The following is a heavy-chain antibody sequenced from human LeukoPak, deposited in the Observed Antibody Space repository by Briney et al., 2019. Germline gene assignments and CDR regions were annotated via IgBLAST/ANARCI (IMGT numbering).Heavy chain of an antibody. V-gene: IGHV3-30*19. J-gene: IGHJ4*02. CDR2: ISYDGSNK. CDR3: ARGDDSSGREIPFDY. CDR1: GFTFSTYD. Sequence: TGGSLRLSCAASGFTFSTYDMHWVRQAPGKGLEWVEVISYDGSNKYYADSVKGRFTISRDNSKNTLYLQMNSLRAEDTAVYYCARGDDSSGREIPFDYWGQGTLVTVSS. D-gene: IGHD6-19*01.